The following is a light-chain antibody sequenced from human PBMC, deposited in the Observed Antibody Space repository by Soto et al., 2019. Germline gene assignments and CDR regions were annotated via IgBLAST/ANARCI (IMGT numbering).Light chain of an antibody. CDR3: QHLGSSPPTLT. Sequence: EIVLTQSPGTLSLSPGERATLSCRASQSISSSYLAWYQQKPGQAPRLLIYGPSSRATGIPDRFSGSGSGTDFTLTISRLEPEDFALYYCQHLGSSPPTLTFGGGTKVEIK. V-gene: IGKV3-20*01. J-gene: IGKJ4*01. CDR1: QSISSSY. CDR2: GPS.